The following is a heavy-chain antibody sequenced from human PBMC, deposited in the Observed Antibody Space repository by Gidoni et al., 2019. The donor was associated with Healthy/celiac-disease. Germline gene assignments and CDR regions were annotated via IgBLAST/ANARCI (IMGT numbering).Heavy chain of an antibody. V-gene: IGHV1-46*01. CDR1: GYTFTSYY. CDR2: INPSGGST. CDR3: ARDWRGPEQPNEIDP. Sequence: QVQLVQSGAEVKKPGASVKVSCKASGYTFTSYYMHWVRQAPGQGLEWMGIINPSGGSTSYAQKFQGRVTMTRDTSTSTVYMELSSLRSEDTAVYYCARDWRGPEQPNEIDPWGQGTLVTVSS. J-gene: IGHJ5*02. D-gene: IGHD3-3*01.